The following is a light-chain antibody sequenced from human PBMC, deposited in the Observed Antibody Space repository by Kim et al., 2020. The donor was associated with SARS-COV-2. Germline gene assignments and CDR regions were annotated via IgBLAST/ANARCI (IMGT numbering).Light chain of an antibody. V-gene: IGKV1-12*01. CDR1: QDISNW. CDR3: QQSYSLPPT. J-gene: IGKJ3*01. CDR2: AAS. Sequence: AYVGDRVTITCRASQDISNWLAWYQQKPGKAPNLLIYAASDLQSGVPSRFSGGGSGTYFTLTISSLQPEDLAIYFCQQSYSLPPTFGPGTKVDIK.